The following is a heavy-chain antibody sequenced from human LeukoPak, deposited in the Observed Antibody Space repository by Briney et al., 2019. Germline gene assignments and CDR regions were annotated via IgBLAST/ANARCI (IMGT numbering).Heavy chain of an antibody. Sequence: SGTLSLTCAVSGGSFSGYYWSWIRQPPGKGLEWIGEINHSGSTNYNPSLKSRVTISVDTSKNQFSLKLSSVTAADTAVYYCARGPRGYSYGYSFWFDPWGQGTLVTVSS. CDR2: INHSGST. V-gene: IGHV4-34*01. D-gene: IGHD5-18*01. J-gene: IGHJ5*02. CDR1: GGSFSGYY. CDR3: ARGPRGYSYGYSFWFDP.